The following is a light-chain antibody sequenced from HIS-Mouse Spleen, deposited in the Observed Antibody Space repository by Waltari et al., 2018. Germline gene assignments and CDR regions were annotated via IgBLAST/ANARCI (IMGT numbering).Light chain of an antibody. V-gene: IGLV3-1*01. Sequence: SYELTQPPSVSVSPGQTASITRSGANLGDKYACWYQQKPGQSPVLVIYQDSKRPSGIPERFSGSNSGNTATLTISGTQAMDEADYYCQAWDSSTAVFGGGTKLTVL. CDR3: QAWDSSTAV. CDR1: NLGDKY. CDR2: QDS. J-gene: IGLJ2*01.